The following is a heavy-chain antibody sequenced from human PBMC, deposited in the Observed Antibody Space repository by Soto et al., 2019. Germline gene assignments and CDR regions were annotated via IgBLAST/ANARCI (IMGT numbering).Heavy chain of an antibody. J-gene: IGHJ3*01. V-gene: IGHV4-34*01. CDR3: ARGPSGRYPLVDR. D-gene: IGHD6-25*01. Sequence: PSETLSLTCAVDGGSFNGYYWSWIRQPPEKGQEWIGEINHSGSTNYNPSLKSRVTISVDTSKNQFSLKLSSVTAADTAVYYCARGPSGRYPLVDRWCQGTMVTVSS. CDR2: INHSGST. CDR1: GGSFNGYY.